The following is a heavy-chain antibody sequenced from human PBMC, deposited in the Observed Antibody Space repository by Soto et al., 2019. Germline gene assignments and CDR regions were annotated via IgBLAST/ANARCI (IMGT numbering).Heavy chain of an antibody. V-gene: IGHV3-74*01. CDR3: ANNRRGYYGMDV. D-gene: IGHD3-16*01. CDR2: INSDGSST. Sequence: GGSLRLSCAASGFTFSSYWMHWVRQAPGKGLVWVSRINSDGSSTSYADSVKGRLTISRDDAKNTLYLQMNSLRAEDTAVYYCANNRRGYYGMDVWGQGTTVTVSS. J-gene: IGHJ6*02. CDR1: GFTFSSYW.